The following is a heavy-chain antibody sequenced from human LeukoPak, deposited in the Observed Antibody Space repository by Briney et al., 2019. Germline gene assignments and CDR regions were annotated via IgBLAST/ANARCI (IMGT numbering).Heavy chain of an antibody. CDR3: ARAKSSGWLNWFDP. CDR2: IRSVNYGGAV. J-gene: IGHJ5*02. Sequence: PGRSLRLSCTTSGFTFGEFAMSWFRQAPGKGLEWVGFIRSVNYGGAVEYATSVKGRFTISRDDAKNSLYLQMNSLRAEDTAVYYCARAKSSGWLNWFDPWGQGTLVTVSS. CDR1: GFTFGEFA. D-gene: IGHD6-19*01. V-gene: IGHV3-49*03.